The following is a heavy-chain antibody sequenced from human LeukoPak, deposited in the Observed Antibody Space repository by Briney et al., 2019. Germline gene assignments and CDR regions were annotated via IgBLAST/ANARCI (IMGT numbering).Heavy chain of an antibody. D-gene: IGHD2-2*03. CDR3: ARVGYSTDY. CDR2: INHSGST. CDR1: GGSFSGYY. Sequence: SETLSLTCALYGGSFSGYYWSWIRQPPGKGLEWIGEINHSGSTNYNPSLKSRVTISVDTSKNQFSLKLSSVTAADTAVYYCARVGYSTDYWGQGTLVTVSS. J-gene: IGHJ4*02. V-gene: IGHV4-34*01.